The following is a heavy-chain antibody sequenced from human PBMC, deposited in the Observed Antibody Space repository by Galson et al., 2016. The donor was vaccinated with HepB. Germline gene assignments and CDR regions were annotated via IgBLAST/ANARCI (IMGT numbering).Heavy chain of an antibody. CDR1: GGSISSSTYS. Sequence: SETLSLTCSVSGGSISSSTYSWGWIRQPPGKGLEWIGSINYGGNTYYNPSLRSRVTISVDTSRNQFSLKRSSVTAADTAVYYCARHYSFGSGTYRPFDFWGQGTLVTVSS. V-gene: IGHV4-39*01. J-gene: IGHJ4*02. D-gene: IGHD3-10*01. CDR3: ARHYSFGSGTYRPFDF. CDR2: INYGGNT.